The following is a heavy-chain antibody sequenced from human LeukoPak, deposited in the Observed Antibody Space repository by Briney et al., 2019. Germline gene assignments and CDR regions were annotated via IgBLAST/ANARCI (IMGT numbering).Heavy chain of an antibody. Sequence: GGSLRLSCAASGFSFSTYSMNWVRQAPGKGLEWVSSISSTGSYIYYADSVKGRFTISRDNPGNVVYLQMDSLRAEDTAVYYCTRVAQSGPTGWFDPWGQGTLVTVSS. J-gene: IGHJ5*02. CDR2: ISSTGSYI. D-gene: IGHD1-1*01. CDR1: GFSFSTYS. V-gene: IGHV3-21*01. CDR3: TRVAQSGPTGWFDP.